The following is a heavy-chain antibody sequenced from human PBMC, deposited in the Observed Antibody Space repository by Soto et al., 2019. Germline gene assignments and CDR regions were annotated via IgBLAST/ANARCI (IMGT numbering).Heavy chain of an antibody. CDR2: IYYSGTT. Sequence: PSETLSLTCTVSGDSITSNSYFWAWIRQPPGKGLEWIGYIYYSGTTYYNPSLKSRVTISVDTSKNQISLKLSSVTAADTAVYYCARGMTTVTTFDYWGQGTLVTVSS. J-gene: IGHJ4*02. V-gene: IGHV4-39*07. CDR3: ARGMTTVTTFDY. CDR1: GDSITSNSYF. D-gene: IGHD4-17*01.